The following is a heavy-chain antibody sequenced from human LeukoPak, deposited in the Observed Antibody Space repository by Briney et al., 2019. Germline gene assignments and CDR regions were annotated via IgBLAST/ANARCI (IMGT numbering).Heavy chain of an antibody. Sequence: SVKVSCKASGGTFSSYAISWVRQAPGRGLEWMGRIIPILGIANYAQKFQGRVTITADKSTSTAYMELSSLRSEDTAVYYCARLIAAAGLDAFDIWGQGTMVTVSS. CDR3: ARLIAAAGLDAFDI. CDR1: GGTFSSYA. J-gene: IGHJ3*02. D-gene: IGHD6-13*01. CDR2: IIPILGIA. V-gene: IGHV1-69*04.